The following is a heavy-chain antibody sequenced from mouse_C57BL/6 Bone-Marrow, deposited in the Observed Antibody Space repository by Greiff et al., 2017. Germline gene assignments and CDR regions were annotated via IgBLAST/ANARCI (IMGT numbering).Heavy chain of an antibody. CDR3: ARDEGGFYDGYYNWFAY. Sequence: EVQRVESGGGLVKPGGSLKLSCAASGFTFSSYAMSWVRQTPEKRLEWVATISDGGSYTYYPDNVKGRFTISRDNAKNNLYLQMSHLKSEDTAMYYCARDEGGFYDGYYNWFAYWGQGTLVTVSA. D-gene: IGHD2-3*01. J-gene: IGHJ3*01. CDR1: GFTFSSYA. V-gene: IGHV5-4*01. CDR2: ISDGGSYT.